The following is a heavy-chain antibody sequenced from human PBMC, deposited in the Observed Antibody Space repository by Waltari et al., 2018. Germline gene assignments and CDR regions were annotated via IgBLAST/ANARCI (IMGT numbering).Heavy chain of an antibody. CDR3: ARGGNVGFLGYCSGGSCHHYYGMDV. CDR2: IIPIFGTA. Sequence: QVQLVQSGAEVKKPGSSVKVSCKASGGTFSSYAISWVRQAPGQGLAWMGGIIPIFGTANYAQKFQGRVTITADESTSTAYMELSSLRSEDTAVYYCARGGNVGFLGYCSGGSCHHYYGMDVWGQGTTVTVSS. V-gene: IGHV1-69*01. D-gene: IGHD2-15*01. CDR1: GGTFSSYA. J-gene: IGHJ6*02.